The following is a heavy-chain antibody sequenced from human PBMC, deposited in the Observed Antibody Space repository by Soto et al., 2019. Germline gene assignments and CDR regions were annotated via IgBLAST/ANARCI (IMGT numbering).Heavy chain of an antibody. J-gene: IGHJ4*02. V-gene: IGHV4-61*01. CDR1: GGSVNSGSYY. CDR3: ARDYGGNGLRFDY. D-gene: IGHD3-16*01. CDR2: VYYRGTT. Sequence: QVQLPESGPGLLKPSETLSLTCTVSGGSVNSGSYYWSWIRQPPGQGLEWIGYVYYRGTTNYNPSLKSRISMAVDTSTNQFSLELTSVTAADTAVYFCARDYGGNGLRFDYWGQGTLVTVTS.